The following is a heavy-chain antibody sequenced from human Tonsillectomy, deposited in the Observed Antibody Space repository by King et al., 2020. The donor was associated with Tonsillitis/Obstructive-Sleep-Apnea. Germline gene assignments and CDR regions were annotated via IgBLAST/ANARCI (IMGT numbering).Heavy chain of an antibody. CDR3: AKDELNMCSSTSCYLIDY. D-gene: IGHD2-2*01. Sequence: VQLVESGGGVVQPGRSLRLSCAVSGFTFDTHGMHWVRQAPGKGLEWLAVISYDGSNKYYADSVKGRFTISRDNSNNTLFLQMSSLRTEDTAVYYCAKDELNMCSSTSCYLIDYGGQGTLVAVSS. V-gene: IGHV3-30*18. J-gene: IGHJ4*02. CDR2: ISYDGSNK. CDR1: GFTFDTHG.